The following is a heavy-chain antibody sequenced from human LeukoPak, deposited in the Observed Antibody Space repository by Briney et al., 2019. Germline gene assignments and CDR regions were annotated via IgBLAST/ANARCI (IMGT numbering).Heavy chain of an antibody. CDR3: ASRVLGYCSSTSCRGYAFDI. CDR1: GYTFTGYY. V-gene: IGHV1-2*02. CDR2: INPNSGGT. J-gene: IGHJ3*02. D-gene: IGHD2-2*01. Sequence: ASVKVSCKASGYTFTGYYMHWVRQAPGQGLEWMGWINPNSGGTNYAQKFQGRVTMTRDTSISTAYMELSRLRSDDTAVYYCASRVLGYCSSTSCRGYAFDIWGQGTMVTVSS.